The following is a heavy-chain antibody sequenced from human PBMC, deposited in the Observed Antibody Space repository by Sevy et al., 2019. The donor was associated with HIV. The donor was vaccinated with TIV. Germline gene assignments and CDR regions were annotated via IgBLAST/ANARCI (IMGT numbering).Heavy chain of an antibody. CDR2: VRSSGSSI. D-gene: IGHD1-26*01. CDR1: GFTFSNYE. CDR3: ARDLGSPDAFDI. Sequence: GGSLRLSCVASGFTFSNYEMNWVRQAPGKGLEWVSYVRSSGSSIDYADSVKGRFSISRDNAKNSLFLQVNSLRAEDTAVYYCARDLGSPDAFDIWGQGTMVTVSS. V-gene: IGHV3-48*03. J-gene: IGHJ3*02.